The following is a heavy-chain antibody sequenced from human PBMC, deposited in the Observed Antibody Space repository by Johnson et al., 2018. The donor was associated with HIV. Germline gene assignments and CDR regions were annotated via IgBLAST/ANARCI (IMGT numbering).Heavy chain of an antibody. D-gene: IGHD6-19*01. Sequence: VQLVESGGGVVQPGGSLRLSCAASGFTFSSYAMHWVRQAPGKGLEWVAVISYDGSNKYYADSVKGRFTISRDNSKNTLYLQMNSLRAEDTAVYYCAREGEWLVPSLDIWGQGTMVTVSS. CDR1: GFTFSSYA. J-gene: IGHJ3*02. CDR3: AREGEWLVPSLDI. CDR2: ISYDGSNK. V-gene: IGHV3-30-3*01.